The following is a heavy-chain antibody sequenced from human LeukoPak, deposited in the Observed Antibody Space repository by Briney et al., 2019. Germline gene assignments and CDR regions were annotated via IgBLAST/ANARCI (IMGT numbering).Heavy chain of an antibody. Sequence: GGSLRLSCAASGFTFSSYGMSWVRQAPGKGLEWVSAISGSGGSTYYADSVKGRSTISRDNSKNTLYPQMNSLRAEDTAVYYCAKGVAAAGTRSIFDYWGQGTLVTVSS. CDR1: GFTFSSYG. V-gene: IGHV3-23*01. D-gene: IGHD6-13*01. CDR2: ISGSGGST. CDR3: AKGVAAAGTRSIFDY. J-gene: IGHJ4*02.